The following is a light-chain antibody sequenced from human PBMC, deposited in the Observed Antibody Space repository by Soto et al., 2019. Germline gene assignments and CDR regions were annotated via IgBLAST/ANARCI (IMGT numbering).Light chain of an antibody. CDR2: AAS. Sequence: DIQMTQSPSSLSAFVGDRVTITCRASQSISAYLTWFQQKPGKAPKLLIHAASRLETGVLSRFSGGGSGTDFTLTISSLQPEDFATYYCQQNFITPLTFGGGTKVEIK. CDR3: QQNFITPLT. J-gene: IGKJ4*01. CDR1: QSISAY. V-gene: IGKV1-39*01.